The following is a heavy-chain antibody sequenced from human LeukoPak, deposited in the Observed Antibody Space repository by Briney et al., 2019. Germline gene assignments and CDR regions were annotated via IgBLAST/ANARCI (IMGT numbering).Heavy chain of an antibody. CDR3: ARGVVVVPAAKNTPLGWFDP. D-gene: IGHD2-2*01. J-gene: IGHJ5*02. CDR2: INAGNGNT. V-gene: IGHV1-3*01. CDR1: GYTFTSYA. Sequence: ASVTVSCKASGYTFTSYAMHWVRQAPGQRLEWMGWINAGNGNTKYSQKFQGRVTITRDTSASTAYMELSSLRSEDTAVYYCARGVVVVPAAKNTPLGWFDPWGQGTLVTVSS.